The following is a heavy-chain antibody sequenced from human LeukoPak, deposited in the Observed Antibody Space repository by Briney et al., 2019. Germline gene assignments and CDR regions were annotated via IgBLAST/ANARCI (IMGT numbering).Heavy chain of an antibody. D-gene: IGHD2-15*01. CDR2: IDGSSSHI. V-gene: IGHV3-21*01. J-gene: IGHJ4*02. Sequence: PGGSLRLSCAASGFTFSRYSLNWVRQAPGKGLEWVSSIDGSSSHIYYADSVKGRFTISRDNAKSSLYLQMKSLRAEDTAVYYCARYETENYCSGVSCSDYWGQGAPVTVSS. CDR1: GFTFSRYS. CDR3: ARYETENYCSGVSCSDY.